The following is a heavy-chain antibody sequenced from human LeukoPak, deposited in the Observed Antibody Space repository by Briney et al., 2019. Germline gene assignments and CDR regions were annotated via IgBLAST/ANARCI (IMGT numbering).Heavy chain of an antibody. V-gene: IGHV4-39*01. CDR3: ATLLNWNSNDAFDI. Sequence: PSETLSLTCTVSGGSISSSSYYWGWIRQPPGKGLEWIGSLYYSGSTYYNPSLKSRVTISVDTSKNQFSLKLSSVTAADTAVYYCATLLNWNSNDAFDIWGQGTMVTVSS. CDR2: LYYSGST. CDR1: GGSISSSSYY. J-gene: IGHJ3*02. D-gene: IGHD1-7*01.